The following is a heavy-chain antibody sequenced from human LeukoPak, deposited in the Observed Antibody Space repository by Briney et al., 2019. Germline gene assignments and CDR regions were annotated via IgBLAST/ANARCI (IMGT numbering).Heavy chain of an antibody. Sequence: SQTLSLTCSVSGGSFSNNYNWDWIRQPPGKGLEWIGSLYYSGQTYSNPSLKSRVTISVDSSKRQFSLNLSSVTAEDTAAYYCTGSSDFGGLNFYYYMDVWGKGTTVTVSS. J-gene: IGHJ6*03. D-gene: IGHD4-23*01. CDR2: LYYSGQT. CDR3: TGSSDFGGLNFYYYMDV. V-gene: IGHV4-39*01. CDR1: GGSFSNNYN.